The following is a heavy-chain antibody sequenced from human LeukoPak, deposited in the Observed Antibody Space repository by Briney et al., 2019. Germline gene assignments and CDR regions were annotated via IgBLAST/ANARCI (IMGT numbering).Heavy chain of an antibody. J-gene: IGHJ4*02. D-gene: IGHD3-22*01. Sequence: GGSLRLSCAASGFTFSSYSMNWVRQAPGKGLEWVSSISSSSSYIYYADSVNGRFTISRDNAKNSLYLQMNSLRAEDTAVYYCARARARGYDSSLYYFDYWGQGTLVTVSS. V-gene: IGHV3-21*01. CDR3: ARARARGYDSSLYYFDY. CDR1: GFTFSSYS. CDR2: ISSSSSYI.